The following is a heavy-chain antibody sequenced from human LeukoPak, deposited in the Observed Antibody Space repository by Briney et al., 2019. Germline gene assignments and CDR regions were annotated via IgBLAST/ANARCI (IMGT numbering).Heavy chain of an antibody. CDR2: IYYSGST. CDR3: ARGLTVGTVTYFDY. Sequence: SETLSLTCTVSGGSISSYYWSWIRQPPGKGLEWIGYIYYSGSTNYNPSLKSRVTIPVDTSKNQFSLKLSSVTAADTAVYYCARGLTVGTVTYFDYWGQGTLVTVSS. D-gene: IGHD4-23*01. CDR1: GGSISSYY. V-gene: IGHV4-59*01. J-gene: IGHJ4*02.